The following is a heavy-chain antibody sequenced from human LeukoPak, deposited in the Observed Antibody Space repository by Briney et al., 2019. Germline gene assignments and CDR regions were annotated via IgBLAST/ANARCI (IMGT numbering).Heavy chain of an antibody. CDR2: VFNSENT. CDR1: VGSISVYF. Sequence: SETLSLTCTLSVGSISVYFWSWIREPPGKGLEWIGYVFNSENTNYNPSLKSRVTMSADRSRNQISLDLRSVTAADTAVYYCGRGRRWDSSTYRTPIESWGQGTLVSVSS. V-gene: IGHV4-59*01. D-gene: IGHD6-13*01. J-gene: IGHJ4*02. CDR3: GRGRRWDSSTYRTPIES.